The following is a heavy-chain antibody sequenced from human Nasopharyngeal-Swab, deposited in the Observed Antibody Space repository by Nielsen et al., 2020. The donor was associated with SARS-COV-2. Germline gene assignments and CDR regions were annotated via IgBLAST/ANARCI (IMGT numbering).Heavy chain of an antibody. J-gene: IGHJ6*02. Sequence: GESLKISCVASGFALSSYSMNWVRQAPGKGLEWVSYISHGSSTIYYLDSVKGRFTVSRDNAKNSLFLQMNSLRGEDTAVYYCARDFGDQRLYYGMDVWGQGTTVTVSS. CDR3: ARDFGDQRLYYGMDV. CDR1: GFALSSYS. D-gene: IGHD4-17*01. CDR2: ISHGSSTI. V-gene: IGHV3-48*01.